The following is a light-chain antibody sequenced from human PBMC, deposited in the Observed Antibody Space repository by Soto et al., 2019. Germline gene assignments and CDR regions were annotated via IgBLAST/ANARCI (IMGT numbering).Light chain of an antibody. V-gene: IGKV3-20*01. CDR2: DVS. Sequence: DIVLTQSPGTLSLSPGERATLSCRSSQSVSSNYLAWYQQKPDQAPRLVIYDVSGRATGLPDRFSGSGSGTDFTLTISSLEPEDFAVYFCQQYRSSPTFGQGTKVEIK. CDR1: QSVSSNY. J-gene: IGKJ1*01. CDR3: QQYRSSPT.